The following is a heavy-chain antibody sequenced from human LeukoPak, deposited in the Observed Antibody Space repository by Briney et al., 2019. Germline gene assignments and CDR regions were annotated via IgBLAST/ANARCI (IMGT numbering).Heavy chain of an antibody. CDR3: TRRLDD. Sequence: PGGSLRLSCAASGFIFTNYFMSWVRQAPGKGLEWVASIKHDGSEKYYVDSVRGRFTISRDNAQNSLYLQMNGLRVEDTAVYYCTRRLDDWGQGTLVTVSS. D-gene: IGHD3-16*01. J-gene: IGHJ4*02. CDR2: IKHDGSEK. V-gene: IGHV3-7*01. CDR1: GFIFTNYF.